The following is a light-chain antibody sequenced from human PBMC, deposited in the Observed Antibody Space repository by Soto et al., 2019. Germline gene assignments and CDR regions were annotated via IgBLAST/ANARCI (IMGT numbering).Light chain of an antibody. Sequence: DIQMTQSPSTLSASVGDRATITCRASQSIGGWLAWYQQKPGKAPNLLIYDATVLKSGVPSRFSGSGSGTEFTLTISSLQPDDFATYYCQQYDSYSWTFGQGTKVEIK. V-gene: IGKV1-5*01. CDR2: DAT. J-gene: IGKJ1*01. CDR3: QQYDSYSWT. CDR1: QSIGGW.